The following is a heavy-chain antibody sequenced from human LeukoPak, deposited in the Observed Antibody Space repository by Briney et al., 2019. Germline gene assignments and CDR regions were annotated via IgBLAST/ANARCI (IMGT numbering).Heavy chain of an antibody. CDR2: IYTSGST. D-gene: IGHD5-12*01. J-gene: IGHJ5*02. Sequence: SETLSLTCTVSGGSISSYYWSWIRQPAGKGLEWIGRIYTSGSTNYNPSLKSRVTMSVDTSKNQFSLKLSSVTAADTAVYYCARDGDIVATDNWFDPWGQGTLVTVSS. CDR1: GGSISSYY. V-gene: IGHV4-4*07. CDR3: ARDGDIVATDNWFDP.